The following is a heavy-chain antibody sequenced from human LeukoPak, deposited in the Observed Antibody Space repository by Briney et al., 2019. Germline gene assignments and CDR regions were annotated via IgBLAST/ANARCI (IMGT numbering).Heavy chain of an antibody. CDR3: TTDISGSYYVVGVIDY. J-gene: IGHJ4*02. D-gene: IGHD1-26*01. V-gene: IGHV3-15*01. Sequence: GGSLRLSCAASGFTFSNAWMSWVRQAPGKGLEWVGRIKSKTDGGTTDYAAPVKGRFTISRDDSKNTLYQQMNSLKTEDTAVYYCTTDISGSYYVVGVIDYWGQGTLVTVSS. CDR2: IKSKTDGGTT. CDR1: GFTFSNAW.